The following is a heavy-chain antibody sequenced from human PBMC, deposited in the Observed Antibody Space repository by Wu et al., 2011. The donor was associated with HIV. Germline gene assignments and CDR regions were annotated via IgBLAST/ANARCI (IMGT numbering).Heavy chain of an antibody. Sequence: QVQLVQSGAEVKKPGSSVKVSCKTSGGSFSRYSFSWVRQAPGQGLEWMGGLIPLFGATDYAQKFQGRITISADTSTTTVYMDLSSLRSEDTAVYYCARVPPGQQLVLDYWGQGTLVTVSS. J-gene: IGHJ4*02. CDR2: LIPLFGAT. CDR3: ARVPPGQQLVLDY. V-gene: IGHV1-69*14. CDR1: GGSFSRYS. D-gene: IGHD6-13*01.